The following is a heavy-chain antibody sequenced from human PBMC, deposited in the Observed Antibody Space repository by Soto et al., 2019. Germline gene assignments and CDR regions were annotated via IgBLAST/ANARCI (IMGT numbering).Heavy chain of an antibody. CDR1: GVDLRGSY. J-gene: IGHJ5*02. Sequence: GGSLRLSCVGSGVDLRGSYMNWIRQAPGKGLEWISYISDTGRTIHYADSVKGRFVISRDNSRDSLYLQMNDLRADDTAIYYCAGFKEGKIVGLRWLDPWGQGTRVTVSS. V-gene: IGHV3-11*01. D-gene: IGHD3-16*02. CDR3: AGFKEGKIVGLRWLDP. CDR2: ISDTGRTI.